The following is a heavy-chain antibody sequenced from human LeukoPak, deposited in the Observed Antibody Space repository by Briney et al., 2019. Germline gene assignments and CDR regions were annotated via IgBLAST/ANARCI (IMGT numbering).Heavy chain of an antibody. CDR3: AREWGYSSSWSHDAFDI. V-gene: IGHV1-8*01. CDR1: GYTFTSYD. CDR2: MNPNSGNT. D-gene: IGHD6-13*01. Sequence: ASVKVSCKASGYTFTSYDINWVRRATGQGLEWMGWMNPNSGNTGYAQKFQGRVTMTRNTSISTAYMELSSLRSEDTAVYYCAREWGYSSSWSHDAFDIWGQGTMVTVSS. J-gene: IGHJ3*02.